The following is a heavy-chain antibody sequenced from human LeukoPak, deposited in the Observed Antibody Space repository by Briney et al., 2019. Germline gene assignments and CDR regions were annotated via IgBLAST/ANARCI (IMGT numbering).Heavy chain of an antibody. Sequence: PSETLSLTCAVYGGSFSGYYWSWLRQPPGKGLEWIGEINHSGSTNYNPSLKSRVTISVDTSKNQFSLKLSSVTAADTAVYYCARGGYYGSGSYYRVPEIDYWGQGALVTVSS. D-gene: IGHD3-10*01. CDR1: GGSFSGYY. J-gene: IGHJ4*02. CDR3: ARGGYYGSGSYYRVPEIDY. V-gene: IGHV4-34*01. CDR2: INHSGST.